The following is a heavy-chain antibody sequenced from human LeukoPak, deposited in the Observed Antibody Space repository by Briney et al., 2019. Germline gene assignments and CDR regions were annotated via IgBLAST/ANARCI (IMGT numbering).Heavy chain of an antibody. D-gene: IGHD5-12*01. Sequence: GGSLRLSCGASGFIFRNYAMSWVRQAPGEGLEWVSGISDNGGGRYYADSVKGRFTISRDNSKNMLYLQMNSLRAEDTAVYYCAKGGYSGYGFDYWGQGTLVTVSS. CDR1: GFIFRNYA. V-gene: IGHV3-23*01. CDR2: ISDNGGGR. CDR3: AKGGYSGYGFDY. J-gene: IGHJ4*02.